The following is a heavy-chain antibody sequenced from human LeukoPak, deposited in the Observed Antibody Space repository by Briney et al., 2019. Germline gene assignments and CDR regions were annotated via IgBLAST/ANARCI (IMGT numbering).Heavy chain of an antibody. J-gene: IGHJ3*02. Sequence: SETLSLTCTVSGGSISSYYWSWVRQPPGKGLEWIGYIYYSGSTNYNPSLKSRVTISVDTSKNQFSLKLSSVTAADTAVYYCARSGSYHDAFDIWGQGTLVTVSS. D-gene: IGHD1-26*01. CDR3: ARSGSYHDAFDI. CDR2: IYYSGST. CDR1: GGSISSYY. V-gene: IGHV4-59*01.